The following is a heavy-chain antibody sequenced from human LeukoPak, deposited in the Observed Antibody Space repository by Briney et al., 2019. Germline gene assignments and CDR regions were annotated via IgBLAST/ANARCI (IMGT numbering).Heavy chain of an antibody. CDR3: ARVTPDYYDSSGLAPYYYYYMDV. CDR1: GYSFTSYW. CDR2: IYPGDSDT. D-gene: IGHD3-22*01. V-gene: IGHV5-51*01. J-gene: IGHJ6*03. Sequence: GESLKISCKGSGYSFTSYWIGWVRQMPGKGLGWMGIIYPGDSDTRYSPSFQGQVTISADKSISTAYLQWSSLKASDTAMYYCARVTPDYYDSSGLAPYYYYYMDVWGKGTTVTVSS.